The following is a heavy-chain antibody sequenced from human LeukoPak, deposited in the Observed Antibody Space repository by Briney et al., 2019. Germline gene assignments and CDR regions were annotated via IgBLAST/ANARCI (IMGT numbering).Heavy chain of an antibody. Sequence: ASVKVSCKASGYTFTGYYMHWVRQAPGQGLEWMGWINPNSGGTNYAQKFQGRVTMTRDTSISTAYMELSRLRSDDTAVYYCARDLGDIIGLNYYFDYWGQGTLVTVSS. V-gene: IGHV1-2*02. D-gene: IGHD3-22*01. J-gene: IGHJ4*02. CDR1: GYTFTGYY. CDR3: ARDLGDIIGLNYYFDY. CDR2: INPNSGGT.